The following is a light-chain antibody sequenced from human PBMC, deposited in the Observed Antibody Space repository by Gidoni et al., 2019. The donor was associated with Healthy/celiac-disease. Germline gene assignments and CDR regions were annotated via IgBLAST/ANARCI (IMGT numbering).Light chain of an antibody. CDR3: MQGTHWPRVT. J-gene: IGKJ3*01. Sequence: DVVMTQSPLSLPVTLGQPASISCRSSQSLVHSDGNTYLNWFQHRPGQDTRRIIYKVSNRDAGVPDRVSGSGSGTDFTLKISRVEAEDVGVYYCMQGTHWPRVTFGPGTKVNIK. V-gene: IGKV2-30*02. CDR1: QSLVHSDGNTY. CDR2: KVS.